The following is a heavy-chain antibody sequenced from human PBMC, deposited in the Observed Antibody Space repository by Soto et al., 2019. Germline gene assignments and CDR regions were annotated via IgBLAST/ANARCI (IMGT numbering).Heavy chain of an antibody. D-gene: IGHD2-2*01. V-gene: IGHV4-30-4*01. Sequence: SETLSLTCTVSGGPISSGDYSWSWVRQSPGKGLEWIGHIYNSGITYYNPSLKSRVVISIDTSKNQFSLRLNSLTAADTAVYYCARHYFSRTSCYLGDYWGQGTLVTVSS. J-gene: IGHJ4*02. CDR3: ARHYFSRTSCYLGDY. CDR1: GGPISSGDYS. CDR2: IYNSGIT.